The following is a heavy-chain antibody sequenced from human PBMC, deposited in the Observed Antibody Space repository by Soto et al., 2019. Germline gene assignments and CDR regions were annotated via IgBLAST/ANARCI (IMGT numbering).Heavy chain of an antibody. CDR2: IYYSGST. J-gene: IGHJ4*02. D-gene: IGHD3-9*01. CDR1: GGSISSYY. V-gene: IGHV4-59*08. CDR3: ARQTSYDILTGYKGPYYFDY. Sequence: SETLSHTCTVSGGSISSYYWSWIRQPPGKGLEWIGYIYYSGSTNYNPSLKSRVTISVDTSKNQFSLKLSSVTAADTAVYYCARQTSYDILTGYKGPYYFDYWGQGTLVTVSS.